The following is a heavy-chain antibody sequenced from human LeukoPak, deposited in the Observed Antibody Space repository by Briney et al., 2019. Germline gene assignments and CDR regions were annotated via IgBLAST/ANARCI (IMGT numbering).Heavy chain of an antibody. CDR2: TSGSGGSE. V-gene: IGHV3-23*01. Sequence: PGGSLRLSCAASGFTVSSNYMSWVRQAPGKGLEWVSGTSGSGGSEYYADSVRGRFTISRDTSKNVLFLQMNSLRVEDTALYYCAKALTDHQDLDAFDFWGQGTVVTVSP. CDR1: GFTVSSNY. CDR3: AKALTDHQDLDAFDF. D-gene: IGHD3-16*01. J-gene: IGHJ3*01.